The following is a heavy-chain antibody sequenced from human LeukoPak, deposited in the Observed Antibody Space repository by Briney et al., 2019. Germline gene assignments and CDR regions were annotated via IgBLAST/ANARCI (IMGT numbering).Heavy chain of an antibody. J-gene: IGHJ4*02. CDR1: GYTFTSYF. V-gene: IGHV1-46*01. CDR2: INPNDGTT. CDR3: ARDKTKPDY. Sequence: GASVMVSCKASGYTFTSYFMHWVRQAHGQGLEWMGIINPNDGTTSYAQKFQGRVTMTRDGSTSTVYMELSSLRSEDTAVFYCARDKTKPDYWGQGTLVTVFS.